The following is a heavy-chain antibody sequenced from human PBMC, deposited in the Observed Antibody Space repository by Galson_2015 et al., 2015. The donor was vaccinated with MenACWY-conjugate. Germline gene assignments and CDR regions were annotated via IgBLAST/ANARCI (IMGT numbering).Heavy chain of an antibody. D-gene: IGHD6-13*01. CDR3: ARSRIAAIGPTSVYFQH. CDR2: IYPGDSDT. V-gene: IGHV5-51*01. Sequence: QSGAEVKKPGESLKISCEGSGYSFTSYWIGWVRQMPGQGLEWMGIIYPGDSDTRYSLSFQGQVTISADKSTSTAYLQWSSLKASDTAMYYCARSRIAAIGPTSVYFQHWGQGTLVTVS. J-gene: IGHJ1*01. CDR1: GYSFTSYW.